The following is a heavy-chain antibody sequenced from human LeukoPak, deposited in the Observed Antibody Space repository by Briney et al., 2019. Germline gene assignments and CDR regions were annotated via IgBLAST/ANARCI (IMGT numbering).Heavy chain of an antibody. V-gene: IGHV4-39*07. D-gene: IGHD3-10*01. Sequence: PSETLSLTCTVSGGSISSSSYYWGWIRQPPGKGLEWIGSIYYSGNTYYNPSLKNRVTISLDTSNNQFSLRLSSVTAADTAVYYCARDGSGSYFGYWGQGTLITVSS. CDR2: IYYSGNT. CDR1: GGSISSSSYY. CDR3: ARDGSGSYFGY. J-gene: IGHJ4*02.